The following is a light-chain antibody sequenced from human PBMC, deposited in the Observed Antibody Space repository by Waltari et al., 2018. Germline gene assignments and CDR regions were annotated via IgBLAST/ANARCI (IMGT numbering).Light chain of an antibody. J-gene: IGKJ1*01. CDR1: QSVTGNY. Sequence: EIVLTQSPGTPPVSPGDRATLSCRASQSVTGNYLAWYQQKPGQAPKRLISGASTRATGIPDRFSGSGSGTDFTLTITRLEPEDFALYYCQHYGAFGQGTKVEIK. CDR2: GAS. V-gene: IGKV3-20*01. CDR3: QHYGA.